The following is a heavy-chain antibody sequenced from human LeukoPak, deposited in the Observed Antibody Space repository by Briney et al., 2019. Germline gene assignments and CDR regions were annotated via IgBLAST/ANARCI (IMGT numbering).Heavy chain of an antibody. J-gene: IGHJ4*02. D-gene: IGHD5-18*01. CDR2: INSDASTT. Sequence: GGSLRLSCAASGFTFSSSWMHWVRQAPGKGLMWVSRINSDASTTNYADSVKGRFTVSRDNAKNTLYLQMNSLRAEDTAVYYCAGEDRGYNYGYFDYWGQGALVTVSS. V-gene: IGHV3-74*01. CDR1: GFTFSSSW. CDR3: AGEDRGYNYGYFDY.